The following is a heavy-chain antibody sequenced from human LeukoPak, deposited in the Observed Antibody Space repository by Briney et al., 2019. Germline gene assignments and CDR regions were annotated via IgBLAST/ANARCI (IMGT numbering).Heavy chain of an antibody. D-gene: IGHD4-17*01. CDR2: ISGSGGST. J-gene: IGHJ6*04. V-gene: IGHV3-23*01. Sequence: PGGSLRLSCAVSGFTFSSYAMSWVRQAPGKGLEWVSAISGSGGSTYYADSVKGRFTISRDNSKNTLYLQMNSLRAEDTAVYYCAKKDGDYPRYYYYYYGMDVWGKGTTVTVSS. CDR1: GFTFSSYA. CDR3: AKKDGDYPRYYYYYYGMDV.